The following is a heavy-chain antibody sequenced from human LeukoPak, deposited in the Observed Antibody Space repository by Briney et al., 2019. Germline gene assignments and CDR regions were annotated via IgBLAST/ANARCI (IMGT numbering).Heavy chain of an antibody. J-gene: IGHJ4*02. CDR2: ISGSGGST. CDR3: AISKPYYDFWSGYLTSFDY. Sequence: GGSLRLSCAASGFTFSSYAMSWVRQAPRQGLEWVSAISGSGGSTYYADSVKGRFTISRDNSKNTLYLQMNSLRAEDTAVYYCAISKPYYDFWSGYLTSFDYWGQGTLVTVSS. D-gene: IGHD3-3*01. V-gene: IGHV3-23*01. CDR1: GFTFSSYA.